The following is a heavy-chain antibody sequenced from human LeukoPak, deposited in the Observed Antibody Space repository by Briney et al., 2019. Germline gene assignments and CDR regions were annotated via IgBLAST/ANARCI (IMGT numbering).Heavy chain of an antibody. CDR1: GGTFSSYA. Sequence: ASVKVSCKASGGTFSSYAISWVRQAPGQGLEWMGGIIPIFGTANYAQKFQGRVTITADESTSIAYMELSSLRSEDTAVYYCARDSNLGYCSSTSCFKRPRERFDPWGQGTLVTVSS. D-gene: IGHD2-2*01. CDR2: IIPIFGTA. V-gene: IGHV1-69*13. CDR3: ARDSNLGYCSSTSCFKRPRERFDP. J-gene: IGHJ5*02.